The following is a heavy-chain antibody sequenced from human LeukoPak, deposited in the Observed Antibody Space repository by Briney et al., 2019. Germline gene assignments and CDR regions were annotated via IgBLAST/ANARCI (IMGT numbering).Heavy chain of an antibody. CDR2: MNPKSGNT. Sequence: GASVKVSCKTSGYIFTNYDINWIRQATGQGLEWMGWMNPKSGNTDYAQNFQGRVIMTRDTSISTAYMELSSLRSEDTAVYYCARGSVAGKPDYWGQGTLVTVSS. D-gene: IGHD6-13*01. CDR3: ARGSVAGKPDY. CDR1: GYIFTNYD. J-gene: IGHJ4*02. V-gene: IGHV1-8*01.